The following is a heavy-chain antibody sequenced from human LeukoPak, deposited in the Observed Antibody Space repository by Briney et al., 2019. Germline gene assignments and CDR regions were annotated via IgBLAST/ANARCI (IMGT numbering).Heavy chain of an antibody. Sequence: GGSLGLSCAAPGFTLNGYWMHWVRQAPGKGLVWVSRINSDGSTTSYADSVKGRFTISRDNSKNTLYLQMNSLRAEDTAVYYCARDSQHVVTATELIHEFDYWGQGTLVTVSP. CDR1: GFTLNGYW. CDR2: INSDGSTT. V-gene: IGHV3-74*01. CDR3: ARDSQHVVTATELIHEFDY. J-gene: IGHJ4*02. D-gene: IGHD2-21*02.